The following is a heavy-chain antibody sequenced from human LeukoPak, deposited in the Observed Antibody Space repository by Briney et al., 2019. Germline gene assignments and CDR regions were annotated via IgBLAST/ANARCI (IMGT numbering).Heavy chain of an antibody. CDR3: ARDRVDILTGYHHPPGY. V-gene: IGHV1-2*02. CDR2: INPHSGGT. CDR1: GYTFTDYY. D-gene: IGHD3-9*01. J-gene: IGHJ4*02. Sequence: GASVKVSCKASGYTFTDYYMHWVRQAPGQGLEWMGWINPHSGGTDHAQKFQGRVTMTRDTSISTAYMELSRLRSDDTAVYYCARDRVDILTGYHHPPGYWGQGTLVTVSS.